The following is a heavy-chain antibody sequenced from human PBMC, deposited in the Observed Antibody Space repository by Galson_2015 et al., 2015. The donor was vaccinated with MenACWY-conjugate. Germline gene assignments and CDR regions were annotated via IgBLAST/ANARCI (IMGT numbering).Heavy chain of an antibody. D-gene: IGHD1-26*01. CDR2: TYYRSKWYF. CDR3: ASGGNYFFAFDY. J-gene: IGHJ4*02. Sequence: CAISGDSVSRFNTAWSWIRQSPSRGLEWLARTYYRSKWYFDYAVSVKSRIVINPDTSQNQLSLQLNSVTPEDTAVYYCASGGNYFFAFDYWGQGTLVTASS. CDR1: GDSVSRFNTA. V-gene: IGHV6-1*01.